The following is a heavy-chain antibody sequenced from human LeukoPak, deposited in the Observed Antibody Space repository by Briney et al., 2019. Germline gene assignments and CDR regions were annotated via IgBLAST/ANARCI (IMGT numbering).Heavy chain of an antibody. J-gene: IGHJ4*02. CDR1: GGTFSSYA. D-gene: IGHD6-13*01. Sequence: GASVKVSCKASGGTFSSYAISWVRRAPGQGLEWMGGIIPIFGTANYAQKFQGRVTITADESTSTAYMELSSLRSEDTAVYYCARGGIAAAGYFDYWGQGTLVTVSS. CDR2: IIPIFGTA. V-gene: IGHV1-69*13. CDR3: ARGGIAAAGYFDY.